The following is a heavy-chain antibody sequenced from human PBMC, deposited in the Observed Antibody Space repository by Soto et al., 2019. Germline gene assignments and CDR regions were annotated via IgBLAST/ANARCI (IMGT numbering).Heavy chain of an antibody. CDR2: TYYRSKWYN. CDR1: GDSVSSKSAG. D-gene: IGHD6-19*01. J-gene: IGHJ4*02. CDR3: ARAGQWLFDY. Sequence: SQTLSLTFAISGDSVSSKSAGWNCISQSPSRGLEWLGRTYYRSKWYNEYAVSVKGRITINPDTSKNQFSLQLNSVTPEDTALYYCARAGQWLFDYWGQGTLVTVSS. V-gene: IGHV6-1*01.